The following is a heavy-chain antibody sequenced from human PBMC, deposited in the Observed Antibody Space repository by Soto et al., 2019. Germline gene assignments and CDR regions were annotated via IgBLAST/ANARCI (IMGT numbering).Heavy chain of an antibody. D-gene: IGHD2-21*02. V-gene: IGHV4-38-2*02. Sequence: PSETLSLTCTISGYSISSGSYWGWIRQPPGKGPEWIASIYHGGTTFYNPSLRSRVSMSIDTSKDQFSLKLKSVTAADTALYFCARQRTSVVTQAYFDVWGPGSLVTVSS. CDR1: GYSISSGSY. J-gene: IGHJ4*02. CDR3: ARQRTSVVTQAYFDV. CDR2: IYHGGTT.